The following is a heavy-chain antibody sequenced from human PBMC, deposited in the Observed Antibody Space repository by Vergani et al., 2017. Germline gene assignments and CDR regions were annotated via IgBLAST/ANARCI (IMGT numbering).Heavy chain of an antibody. D-gene: IGHD6-13*01. CDR2: IYYSGST. CDR3: ARPPDSSSWYYFDY. V-gene: IGHV4-39*01. Sequence: QLQLQESGPGLVKPSETLSLTCTVSGGSISSSSYYWGWIRQPPGKGLEWIGSIYYSGSTYYNPSLKSRVTISVDTSKNQFSLKLSSVTAAATAVYYCARPPDSSSWYYFDYWGQGTLVTVSS. CDR1: GGSISSSSYY. J-gene: IGHJ4*02.